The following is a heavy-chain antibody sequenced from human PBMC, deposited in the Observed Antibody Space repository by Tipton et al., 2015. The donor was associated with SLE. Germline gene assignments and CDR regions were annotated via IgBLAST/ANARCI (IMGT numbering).Heavy chain of an antibody. V-gene: IGHV4-59*12. Sequence: LRLSCSASGFTFSSYAMHWVRQPPGKGLEWIGSIYYSGSTNYNPSLKSRVTISVDTSKNQFSLKLSSVTAADTAVYYCARGSSMGHFDLWGRGTLVTVSS. CDR2: IYYSGST. J-gene: IGHJ2*01. CDR3: ARGSSMGHFDL. D-gene: IGHD2/OR15-2a*01. CDR1: GFTFSSYA.